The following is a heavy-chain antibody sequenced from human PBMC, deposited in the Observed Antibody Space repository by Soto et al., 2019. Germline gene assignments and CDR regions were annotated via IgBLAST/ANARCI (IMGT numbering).Heavy chain of an antibody. CDR1: GYSFTSLD. Sequence: DSVKVSCKASGYSFTSLDLNWVRQTAGQGLEWMGWMQPSTGRTGYAQKFQGRVTMTRDTSINTAYMELTTLTSDDTAFYYCARGVSAGVDYWGQGTLVTVSS. V-gene: IGHV1-8*01. J-gene: IGHJ4*02. CDR2: MQPSTGRT. D-gene: IGHD1-26*01. CDR3: ARGVSAGVDY.